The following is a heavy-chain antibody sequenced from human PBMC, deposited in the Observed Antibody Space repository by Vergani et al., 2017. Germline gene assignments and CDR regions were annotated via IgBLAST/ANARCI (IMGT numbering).Heavy chain of an antibody. V-gene: IGHV3-30*03. D-gene: IGHD2-15*01. CDR1: GFTSSYYG. CDR2: ISYDGTQK. Sequence: QVHLVESGGGVVQPGRSLRLSCVVSGFTSSYYGMHWVRQAPGTGLEWVAVISYDGTQKYYADSVKGRFTISRDNSKSTLYLQMNSLRTEDTAVYYCATKSGGTPCCQIGCFREWGQGTVVTVSS. CDR3: ATKSGGTPCCQIGCFRE. J-gene: IGHJ1*01.